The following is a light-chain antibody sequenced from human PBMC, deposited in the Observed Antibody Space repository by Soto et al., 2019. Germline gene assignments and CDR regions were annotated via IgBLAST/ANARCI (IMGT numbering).Light chain of an antibody. CDR2: EVS. Sequence: QSALTQPASVSGSPGQSITISCTGTSSDVGGYNYVSWYQQQSGKAPKLMIHEVSNRPSGVSNRFSGSKSGNTASLTISGLQADDEADYYCNSFTTSTTPYVFGTGTKVTVL. CDR1: SSDVGGYNY. J-gene: IGLJ1*01. CDR3: NSFTTSTTPYV. V-gene: IGLV2-14*01.